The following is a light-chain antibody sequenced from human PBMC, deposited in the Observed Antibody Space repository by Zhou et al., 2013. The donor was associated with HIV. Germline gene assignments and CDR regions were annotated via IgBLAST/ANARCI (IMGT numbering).Light chain of an antibody. J-gene: IGKJ1*01. V-gene: IGKV1-17*01. CDR2: AAS. Sequence: DIQMTQSPSSLSASVGDGVSITCRASQTISNYLNWYQQKPGKAPKLLIYAASSLKSGVPSRFSGSGSGTDFTLTISSLQLEDFATYYCLQHNSFPQTFGQGTKVEI. CDR1: QTISNY. CDR3: LQHNSFPQT.